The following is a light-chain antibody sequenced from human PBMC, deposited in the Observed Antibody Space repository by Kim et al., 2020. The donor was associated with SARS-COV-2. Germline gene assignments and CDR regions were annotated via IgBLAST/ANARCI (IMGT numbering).Light chain of an antibody. J-gene: IGKJ1*01. CDR2: GAS. CDR1: QSVSSN. V-gene: IGKV3-15*01. Sequence: EIVMTHSPATLSVSPGERATLSCRASQSVSSNLAWYQQKPGQAPRLLIYGASTRATGVPARFSGSGSGTEFTLTISSLQSEDFAIYYCQQYNNWPQTFGQGTKVDTK. CDR3: QQYNNWPQT.